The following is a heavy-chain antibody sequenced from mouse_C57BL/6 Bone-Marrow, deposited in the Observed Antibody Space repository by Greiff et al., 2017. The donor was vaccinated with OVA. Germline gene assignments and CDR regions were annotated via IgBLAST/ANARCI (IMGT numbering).Heavy chain of an antibody. Sequence: VKLQQSGAELARPGASVKLSCKASGYTFTSYGISWVKQRTGQGLEWIGEIYPRSGNTYYNEKFKGKATLTADKSSSTAYMELRSLTSEDSAVYFCPYYYGSSGAMDYWGQGTSVTVSS. CDR2: IYPRSGNT. CDR3: PYYYGSSGAMDY. CDR1: GYTFTSYG. V-gene: IGHV1-81*01. D-gene: IGHD1-1*01. J-gene: IGHJ4*01.